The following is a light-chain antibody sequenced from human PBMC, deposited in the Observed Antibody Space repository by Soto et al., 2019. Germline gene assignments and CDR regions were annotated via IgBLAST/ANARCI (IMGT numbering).Light chain of an antibody. J-gene: IGLJ3*02. V-gene: IGLV1-44*01. CDR1: RSNIAANT. CDR3: AAWDDSLNGPV. CDR2: SNN. Sequence: VLTQPPSASGAPGQRVTISCSGSRSNIAANTVNWYQQFPGTAPKLLIYSNNQRPSGVPDRFSGSKSGTSASLAISGLQSVDESDYYCAAWDDSLNGPVFGGGTKVTVL.